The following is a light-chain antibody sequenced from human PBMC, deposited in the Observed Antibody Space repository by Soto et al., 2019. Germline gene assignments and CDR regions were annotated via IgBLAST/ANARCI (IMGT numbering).Light chain of an antibody. Sequence: SSELTQPPSVSVAPGQTARITCGGTNIGSKSVHWYQQKPGQAPMLVVYDDDDRPSGIPERFSGSNSGNTATLTISRVEAGDEADYYCQVWDSSRDHLVFGGGTKLTVL. CDR3: QVWDSSRDHLV. CDR2: DDD. J-gene: IGLJ2*01. CDR1: NIGSKS. V-gene: IGLV3-21*02.